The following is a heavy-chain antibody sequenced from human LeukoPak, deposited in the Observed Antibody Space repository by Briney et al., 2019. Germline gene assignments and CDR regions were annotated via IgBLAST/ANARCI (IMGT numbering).Heavy chain of an antibody. CDR3: ARQGTLTRGGYWLDP. CDR2: ISYAGRA. J-gene: IGHJ5*02. V-gene: IGHV4-39*01. Sequence: PSGTLSLTCSVSGASMNTTNFYWAWIRQPPGKGLESIGSISYAGRAYFNPSLNSRVTIFVDTSNNQFSLKLSSVTAADTAVYYCARQGTLTRGGYWLDPWGQGTLVIVSS. D-gene: IGHD3-10*01. CDR1: GASMNTTNFY.